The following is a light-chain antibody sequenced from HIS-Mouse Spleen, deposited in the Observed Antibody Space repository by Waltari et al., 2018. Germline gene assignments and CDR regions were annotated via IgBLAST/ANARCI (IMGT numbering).Light chain of an antibody. CDR3: QQYNNWPPEPYT. V-gene: IGKV3-15*01. CDR1: QSVSSN. Sequence: EIVMTQSPATLSVSPGESATLSCRASQSVSSNLAWYQQKPGQAPRLLIYGASTRATGIPARFSGSGSGTEFTLTISSLQSEDFAVYYCQQYNNWPPEPYTFGQGTKLEIK. J-gene: IGKJ2*01. CDR2: GAS.